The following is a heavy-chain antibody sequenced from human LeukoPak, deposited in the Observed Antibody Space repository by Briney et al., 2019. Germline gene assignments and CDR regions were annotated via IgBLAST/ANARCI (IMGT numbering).Heavy chain of an antibody. CDR3: AREGIAAAGTKAFDI. D-gene: IGHD6-13*01. J-gene: IGHJ3*02. CDR1: GFSFSGHW. V-gene: IGHV3-74*01. Sequence: GGSLRLSCTASGFSFSGHWMHWARQLPGKGLVWDSRISPTGSTTSYADSVKGRFTVSRDNSKNTLYLQMNSLRAEDTAVYYCAREGIAAAGTKAFDIWGQGTMVTVSS. CDR2: ISPTGSTT.